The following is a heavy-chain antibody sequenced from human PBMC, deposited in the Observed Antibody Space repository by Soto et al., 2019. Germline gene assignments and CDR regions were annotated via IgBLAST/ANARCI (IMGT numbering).Heavy chain of an antibody. Sequence: GGSLRLSCSASGCTFSSYAMRWVRQAPGKGLEYVSGISSNGASTYYADFVKGSFTISRDNSKNTLYLQMSSLRAEDTAVYYCVKDLPGWYICGSCGTWFDPWGQGTLVTVSS. CDR2: ISSNGAST. CDR3: VKDLPGWYICGSCGTWFDP. J-gene: IGHJ5*02. D-gene: IGHD2-15*01. V-gene: IGHV3-64D*06. CDR1: GCTFSSYA.